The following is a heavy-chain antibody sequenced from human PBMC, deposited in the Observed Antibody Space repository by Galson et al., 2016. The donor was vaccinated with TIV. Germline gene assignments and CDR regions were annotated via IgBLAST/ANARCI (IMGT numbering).Heavy chain of an antibody. CDR1: GGTFNIYA. V-gene: IGHV1-69*01. CDR3: ARPSSSCRGCSYYYYMDV. D-gene: IGHD6-19*01. Sequence: KVSCKASGGTFNIYAMHWVRQAPGQGLEWMGGILPIFGAATYAQKFQGRVTITADESTNTAYMELSSLKSDDTAMYYCARPSSSCRGCSYYYYMDVRGKGTTVTVSS. J-gene: IGHJ6*03. CDR2: ILPIFGAA.